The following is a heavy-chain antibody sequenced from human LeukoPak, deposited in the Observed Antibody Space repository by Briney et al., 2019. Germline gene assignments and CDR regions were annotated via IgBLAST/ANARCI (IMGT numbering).Heavy chain of an antibody. V-gene: IGHV4-34*01. Sequence: SETLSLTCAVYGGSFSGYYWSWIRQPPGKGLEWIGEINHSGSTNYNPSLKSRVTISVDTSKNQFSLKLSSVTAADTAVYYCARDQDGFEYWGQGTLVTVSS. J-gene: IGHJ4*02. CDR1: GGSFSGYY. CDR2: INHSGST. CDR3: ARDQDGFEY.